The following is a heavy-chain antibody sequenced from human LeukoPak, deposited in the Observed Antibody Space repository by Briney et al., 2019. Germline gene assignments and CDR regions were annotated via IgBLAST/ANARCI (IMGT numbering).Heavy chain of an antibody. CDR1: GGSFSGYY. CDR2: INHSGST. V-gene: IGHV4-34*01. J-gene: IGHJ4*02. D-gene: IGHD6-19*01. CDR3: ASRAVAGWFDY. Sequence: SETLSLTCAVYGGSFSGYYWSWIRQPPGKGLEWIGEINHSGSTNYNPSLKSRVTISVDTSKNQFSLKLSSVTAADTAVYYCASRAVAGWFDYWGQGTPVTVSS.